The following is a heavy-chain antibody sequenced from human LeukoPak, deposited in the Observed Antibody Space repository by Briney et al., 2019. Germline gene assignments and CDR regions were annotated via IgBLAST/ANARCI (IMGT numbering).Heavy chain of an antibody. Sequence: ASETLSLTCTVSGGSITISSNYWGWIRQPPGKGLEWIGEINHSGSTNYNPSLKSRVTISVDTSKNQFSLKLSSVTAADTAVYYCARDGSSGYSKKGGDFDYWGQGTLVTVSS. J-gene: IGHJ4*02. CDR1: GGSITISSNY. CDR3: ARDGSSGYSKKGGDFDY. V-gene: IGHV4-39*07. CDR2: INHSGST. D-gene: IGHD3-22*01.